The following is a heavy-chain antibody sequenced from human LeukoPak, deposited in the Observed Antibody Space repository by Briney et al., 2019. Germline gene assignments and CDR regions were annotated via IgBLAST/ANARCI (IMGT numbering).Heavy chain of an antibody. CDR2: ISSSGSTI. CDR1: GFTFSSYE. D-gene: IGHD6-19*01. CDR3: ARERGYSSGLY. V-gene: IGHV3-48*03. Sequence: GGSLRLSCAASGFTFSSYEMNWVRQTPGKGLEWIPYISSSGSTIYYADSVKGRFTISRDNAKSSLYLQMNSLRAEDTAVYYCARERGYSSGLYWGQGTLVTVSS. J-gene: IGHJ4*02.